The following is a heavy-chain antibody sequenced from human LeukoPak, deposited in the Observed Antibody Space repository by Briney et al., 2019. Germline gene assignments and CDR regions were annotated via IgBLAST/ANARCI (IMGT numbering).Heavy chain of an antibody. J-gene: IGHJ5*02. D-gene: IGHD6-19*01. Sequence: GGSLRLSCAASGFTFSSFWMHWVRQAPGKGLVWVSRINSVGSSTGYADSVKGRLTISRDNAKNTLYLQMNSLRAEDTAVYYCARERTSGWDAFDTWGQGTLVTVSS. CDR3: ARERTSGWDAFDT. CDR1: GFTFSSFW. CDR2: INSVGSST. V-gene: IGHV3-74*01.